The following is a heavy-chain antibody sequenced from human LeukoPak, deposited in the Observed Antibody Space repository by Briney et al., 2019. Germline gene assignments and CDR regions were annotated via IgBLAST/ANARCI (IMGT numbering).Heavy chain of an antibody. V-gene: IGHV3-30*18. CDR2: ISYDGSNK. D-gene: IGHD3-10*01. Sequence: PGRSLRLSCAASGFTFSSYGMHWVRQAPGKGLEWVAVISYDGSNKYYADSVKGRFTISRDDSKNTLYLQMNSLRAEDTAVYYCAKDLGWMTGYYYGSGSYYDYWGQGTLVTVSS. CDR1: GFTFSSYG. J-gene: IGHJ4*02. CDR3: AKDLGWMTGYYYGSGSYYDY.